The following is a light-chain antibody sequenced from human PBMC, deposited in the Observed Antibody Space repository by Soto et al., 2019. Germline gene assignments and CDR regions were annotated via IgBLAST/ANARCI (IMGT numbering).Light chain of an antibody. CDR2: RNN. CDR1: SSNIGSNY. J-gene: IGLJ1*01. Sequence: QSVLTQPPSASGTPGQRVTISCSGSSSNIGSNYVYWYQQLPGTAPKLLIYRNNQRPSGVPDRFSGSKSGTSASLAISGLRSEDEADYYGAAWDDSLSGRDVFGTGTKLTVL. CDR3: AAWDDSLSGRDV. V-gene: IGLV1-47*01.